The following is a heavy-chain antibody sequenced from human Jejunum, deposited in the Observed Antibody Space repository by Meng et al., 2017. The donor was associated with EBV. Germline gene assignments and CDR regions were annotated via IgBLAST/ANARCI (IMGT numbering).Heavy chain of an antibody. CDR2: ISAGSGDT. CDR1: GYTLTNYA. V-gene: IGHV1-3*01. Sequence: VHPVRSGTEVKKPGPSGKVSCKPSGYTLTNYALHWVRQAPGQGLEWMGYISAGSGDTKNSQKFQGRVTFTRDTSASTVYMELSSLRSEDTAMYYCARGSSWNRGDYWGQGTLVTVSS. D-gene: IGHD6-13*01. CDR3: ARGSSWNRGDY. J-gene: IGHJ4*02.